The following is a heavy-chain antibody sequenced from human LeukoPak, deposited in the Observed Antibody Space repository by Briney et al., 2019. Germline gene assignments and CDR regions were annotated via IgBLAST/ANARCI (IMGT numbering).Heavy chain of an antibody. V-gene: IGHV4-34*01. CDR2: INHSGST. Sequence: SETLSLTCAVCGGSFSGYYWSWIRQPPGKGLEWIGEINHSGSTNYNPSLKSRVTISVDTSKNQFSLKLSSVTAADTAVYYCARGLGGLVYFQHWGQGTLVTVSS. CDR3: ARGLGGLVYFQH. CDR1: GGSFSGYY. J-gene: IGHJ1*01. D-gene: IGHD6-19*01.